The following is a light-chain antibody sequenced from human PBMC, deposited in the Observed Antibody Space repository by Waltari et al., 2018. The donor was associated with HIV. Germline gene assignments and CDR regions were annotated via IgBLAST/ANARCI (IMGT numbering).Light chain of an antibody. V-gene: IGLV2-8*01. Sequence: QSALTQPPSVSGSPGQSVTLSCTGTSSAIGLYNYVSWSQQCPGKAPKLVIFEVTKRPSGVPDRFSGSKSGNTASLTVSGLQPEDEGDYYCSSYAAMNNFYVLFGGGTKLTVL. CDR3: SSYAAMNNFYVL. CDR2: EVT. CDR1: SSAIGLYNY. J-gene: IGLJ2*01.